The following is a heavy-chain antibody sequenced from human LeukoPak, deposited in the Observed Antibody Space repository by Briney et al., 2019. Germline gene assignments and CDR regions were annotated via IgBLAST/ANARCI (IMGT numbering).Heavy chain of an antibody. V-gene: IGHV4-38-2*02. Sequence: TSETLSLTCSVPGYSISSGYYWGWIRQPPGKGLEWIGSIYHSGSTYYNPSLKSRVTISVDTSKNQFSLKLSSVTAADTAVYYCARAVIAAAGIAADWGQGTLVTVSS. CDR2: IYHSGST. CDR3: ARAVIAAAGIAAD. J-gene: IGHJ4*02. D-gene: IGHD6-13*01. CDR1: GYSISSGYY.